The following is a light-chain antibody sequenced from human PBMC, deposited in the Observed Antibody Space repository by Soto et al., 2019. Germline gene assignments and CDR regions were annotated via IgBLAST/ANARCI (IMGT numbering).Light chain of an antibody. CDR3: QQYGYSFRA. CDR2: GAS. Sequence: EILLTQSPGTLSLSPGERATLSCRASQSVSSTYLSWYQLKPGQAPRLLIYGASNRATGIPDRFSGSGSGTDFTLTISRLEPEDFAVYYCQQYGYSFRAFGQGTKVEL. J-gene: IGKJ1*01. CDR1: QSVSSTY. V-gene: IGKV3-20*01.